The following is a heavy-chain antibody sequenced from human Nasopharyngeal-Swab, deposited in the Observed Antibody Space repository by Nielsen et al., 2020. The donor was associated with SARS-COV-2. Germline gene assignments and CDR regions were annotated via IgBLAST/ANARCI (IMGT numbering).Heavy chain of an antibody. CDR3: TGRNFDY. CDR1: GITFSNAW. V-gene: IGHV3-15*01. J-gene: IGHJ4*02. Sequence: LSLTCAASGITFSNAWMSWVRQAPGKGLEWVGRIKSKTDGGTTDYAAPVKGRFTISRDDSKNTLYLQMNSLKTEDTAVYYCTGRNFDYWGQGTLVTVSS. CDR2: IKSKTDGGTT.